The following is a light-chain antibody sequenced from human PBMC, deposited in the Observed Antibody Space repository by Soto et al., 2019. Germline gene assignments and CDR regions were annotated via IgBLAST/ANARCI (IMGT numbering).Light chain of an antibody. Sequence: QSVVTQSPSASGTPGQRVTISCSGRSSNIGSNAVNWYQQFPGRAPKVLIYNNNERPSGVPDRFSGSKSGTSASLAISGLQSDDEADYYCATWDDGLNGWVFGGGTKLTVL. CDR2: NNN. CDR3: ATWDDGLNGWV. V-gene: IGLV1-44*01. CDR1: SSNIGSNA. J-gene: IGLJ3*02.